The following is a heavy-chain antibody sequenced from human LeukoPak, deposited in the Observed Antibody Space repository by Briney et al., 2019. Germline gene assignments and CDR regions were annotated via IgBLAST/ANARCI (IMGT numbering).Heavy chain of an antibody. D-gene: IGHD3-22*01. J-gene: IGHJ6*03. CDR2: MNPSGST. CDR3: ARGRQDVTMIVVVMTAVSYYLDV. Sequence: SETLSLTCAVYGGSFSGYYWTWIRQTPEKGLEWIGEMNPSGSTSYNPSLKSRVTISVDTSKNQFALKLSSVTAADTAVYYCARGRQDVTMIVVVMTAVSYYLDVWGKGTTVTVS. CDR1: GGSFSGYY. V-gene: IGHV4-34*01.